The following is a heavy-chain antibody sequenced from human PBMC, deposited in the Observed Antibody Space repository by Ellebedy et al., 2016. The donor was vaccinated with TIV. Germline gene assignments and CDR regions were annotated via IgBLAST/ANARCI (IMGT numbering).Heavy chain of an antibody. V-gene: IGHV3-13*01. D-gene: IGHD6-13*01. CDR2: IGTAGDT. Sequence: GGSLRLXXAASGFTFSSYDMHWVRQATGKGLEWVSAIGTAGDTYYPGSVKGRFTISRDNAKNSLYLQMNSLRAEDTALYYCAKDTGSSWYEGWFNPWGQGTLVTVSS. J-gene: IGHJ5*02. CDR3: AKDTGSSWYEGWFNP. CDR1: GFTFSSYD.